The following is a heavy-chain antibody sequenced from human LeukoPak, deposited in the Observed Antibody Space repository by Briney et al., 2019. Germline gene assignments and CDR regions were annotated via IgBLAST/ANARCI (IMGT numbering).Heavy chain of an antibody. D-gene: IGHD3-22*01. V-gene: IGHV4-34*01. CDR3: AGSGYSLDAFDI. J-gene: IGHJ3*02. CDR1: GVSFSGYY. CDR2: INHSGST. Sequence: PSETLSLTCAVYGVSFSGYYWSWIRQPPGKGLEWIGEINHSGSTNYNPSLKSRVTISVDTSKNQFSLKLSSVTAADTAVYYCAGSGYSLDAFDIWGQGTMVTVSS.